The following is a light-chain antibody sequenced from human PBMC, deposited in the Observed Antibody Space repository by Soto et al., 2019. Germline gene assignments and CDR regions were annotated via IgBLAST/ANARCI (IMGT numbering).Light chain of an antibody. CDR3: QQYDNPWVT. CDR2: DTS. CDR1: QDISNY. Sequence: DIQMTQSPSSLSASVGDRVTITCQASQDISNYLNWYQQKPGKAPKLLIYDTSNLETGVPSRFSGSGSGTDFTYTISSLHPEDIATYYGQQYDNPWVTFSPGTKVDIK. V-gene: IGKV1-33*01. J-gene: IGKJ3*01.